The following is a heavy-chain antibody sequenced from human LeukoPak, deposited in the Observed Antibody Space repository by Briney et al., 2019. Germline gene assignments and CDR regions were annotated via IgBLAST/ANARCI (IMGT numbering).Heavy chain of an antibody. CDR1: AYSIRGYY. CDR2: ISYSGST. D-gene: IGHD3-22*01. Sequence: SETLSLTCSVSAYSIRGYYWSWIRQPPGKGLEWIGYISYSGSTNYNPSLKSRVTMSVDRSKNQFSLKLSSVTAADTAVYYCAREDMYYYDSSGFRAFDIWGQGTMVTVSS. CDR3: AREDMYYYDSSGFRAFDI. V-gene: IGHV4-59*12. J-gene: IGHJ3*02.